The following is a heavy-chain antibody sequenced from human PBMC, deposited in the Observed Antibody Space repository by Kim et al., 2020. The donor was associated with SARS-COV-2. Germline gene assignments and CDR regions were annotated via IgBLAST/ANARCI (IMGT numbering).Heavy chain of an antibody. D-gene: IGHD4-4*01. CDR3: ARGPSRTVTPFDY. J-gene: IGHJ4*02. CDR2: ISSSSNYT. Sequence: GGSLRLSCAASGFTFSDYCMSWIRQAPGKGLEWVSYISSSSNYTNYADSVKGRFTISRDNAKNSLYLQMNSLRAEDTAVYYCARGPSRTVTPFDYWGQGTLVTVSS. V-gene: IGHV3-11*06. CDR1: GFTFSDYC.